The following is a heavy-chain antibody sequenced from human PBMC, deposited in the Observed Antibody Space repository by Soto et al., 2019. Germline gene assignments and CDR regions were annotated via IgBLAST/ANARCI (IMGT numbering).Heavy chain of an antibody. CDR3: AILRGVYDSSGNFDD. CDR1: GGSFSGYY. J-gene: IGHJ4*02. Sequence: SETLSLSCAVYGGSFSGYYWSWIRQPPGKGLEWIGEINHSGSTNYNPSLKSRVTISVDTSKNQFSLKLSSVTAADTAVYYCAILRGVYDSSGNFDDWGQGTLVTVSS. V-gene: IGHV4-34*01. D-gene: IGHD3-22*01. CDR2: INHSGST.